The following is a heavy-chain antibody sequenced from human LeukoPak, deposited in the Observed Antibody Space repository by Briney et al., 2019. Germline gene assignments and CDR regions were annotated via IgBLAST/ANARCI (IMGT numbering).Heavy chain of an antibody. CDR3: ARVRSSSWLFDY. CDR2: IYYSGST. CDR1: GGSISSYH. D-gene: IGHD6-13*01. V-gene: IGHV4-59*01. J-gene: IGHJ4*02. Sequence: SEILSLTCTVSGGSISSYHWTWIRQPPGKGLEWIGYIYYSGSTNYNPSLKSRVTISVDTSKNQFSLRLSSVTAADTAVYYCARVRSSSWLFDYWGQGTLVTVSS.